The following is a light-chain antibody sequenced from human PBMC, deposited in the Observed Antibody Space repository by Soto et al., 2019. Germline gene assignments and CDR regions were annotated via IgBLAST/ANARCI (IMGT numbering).Light chain of an antibody. V-gene: IGLV2-14*01. J-gene: IGLJ1*01. CDR1: SSDVGGYTY. CDR3: SSYTRSRTYV. CDR2: DVS. Sequence: QSVLTQPASVSGSPGQAITISCTGTSSDVGGYTYVSWYQQHPRKAPKLMIYDVSNRPSGVSNRFSGSKSGNTASLTISGVHAEDEADYYCSSYTRSRTYVFGTGTKVTVL.